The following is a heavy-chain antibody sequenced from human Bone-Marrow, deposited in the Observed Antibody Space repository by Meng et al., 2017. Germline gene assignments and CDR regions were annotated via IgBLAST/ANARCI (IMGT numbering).Heavy chain of an antibody. CDR2: ISSSGSSI. CDR3: ARELVATFSDY. D-gene: IGHD5-12*01. Sequence: VLRWGAGVDWLRPVRSLGLSCAVSGFPFSVYYMSWCRQAPGRGLGWFSYISSSGSSIYYADSVKGRFTISRDNAKNSLYLQMNSLRAEDTAVYYCARELVATFSDYWGQGTLVTVSS. CDR1: GFPFSVYY. J-gene: IGHJ4*02. V-gene: IGHV3-11*01.